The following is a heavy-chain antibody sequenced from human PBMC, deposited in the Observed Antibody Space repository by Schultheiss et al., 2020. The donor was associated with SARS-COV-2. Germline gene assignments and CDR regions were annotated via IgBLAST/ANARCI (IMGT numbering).Heavy chain of an antibody. D-gene: IGHD6-13*01. CDR3: ARERSSGVYYFDY. V-gene: IGHV1-69*13. CDR2: IIPIFGKA. J-gene: IGHJ4*02. Sequence: SVKVSCKASGGTFSSYAISWVRQAPGQGLEWMGGIIPIFGKANYAQKFQGRVTITADESTSTAYMELSSLRSEDTAVYYCARERSSGVYYFDYWGQGTLVTVSS. CDR1: GGTFSSYA.